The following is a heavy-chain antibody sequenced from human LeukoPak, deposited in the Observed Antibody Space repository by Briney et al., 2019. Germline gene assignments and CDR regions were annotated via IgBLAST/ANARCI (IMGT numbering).Heavy chain of an antibody. Sequence: GASVKVSCKASGYTFTGYYMHWVRQAPGQGLEWMGIINPSVGTSNYAQTFQGRVAMTRDTSTSTVYIELSSLRSEDTAVYYCARDRSGYDVFDYWGQGTLVTVSS. J-gene: IGHJ4*02. CDR2: INPSVGTS. D-gene: IGHD3-3*01. CDR3: ARDRSGYDVFDY. V-gene: IGHV1-46*01. CDR1: GYTFTGYY.